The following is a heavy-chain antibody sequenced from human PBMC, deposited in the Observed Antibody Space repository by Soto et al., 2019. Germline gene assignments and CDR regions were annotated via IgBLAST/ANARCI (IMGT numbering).Heavy chain of an antibody. Sequence: PSETLSLTCAVSGGSISSSNWWSWVRQPPGKGLEWIGEIYHSGSTNYNPSLKIRVTISVDKSKNQFSLKLSSVTAADTAVYYCARFLRVAATPNDYYYYGMDVWGQGTTVTVSS. CDR2: IYHSGST. V-gene: IGHV4-4*02. CDR3: ARFLRVAATPNDYYYYGMDV. J-gene: IGHJ6*02. D-gene: IGHD2-15*01. CDR1: GGSISSSNW.